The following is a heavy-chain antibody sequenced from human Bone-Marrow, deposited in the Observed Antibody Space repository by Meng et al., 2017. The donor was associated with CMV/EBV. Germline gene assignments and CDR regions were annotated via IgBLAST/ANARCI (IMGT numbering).Heavy chain of an antibody. CDR1: GGSVSSGSYY. V-gene: IGHV4-61*01. D-gene: IGHD3-22*01. CDR3: ARDRRYYDMRRSDYAFDI. CDR2: IYYSGSP. J-gene: IGHJ3*02. Sequence: SETLSLTCTVSGGSVSSGSYYWSWIRQPPGKGLEWIGYIYYSGSPNYNPSLKSRVTISVDTSKNQFSLKLSSVTAADTAVYYCARDRRYYDMRRSDYAFDIWGQGTMVTVSS.